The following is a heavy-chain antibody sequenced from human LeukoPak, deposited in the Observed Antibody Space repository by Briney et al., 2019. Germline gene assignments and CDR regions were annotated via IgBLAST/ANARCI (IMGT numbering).Heavy chain of an antibody. CDR1: GYTFTSYG. D-gene: IGHD3-22*01. V-gene: IGHV1-18*01. CDR2: ISAYNGNT. Sequence: ASVKVSCKASGYTFTSYGSSWVRQAPGQRLEWTGWISAYNGNTNYAQKLQGRVTMTTDTSTSTAYMELRSLRSDDTAVYYCARDTTYYDSSGYYFGFDPWGQGTLVTVSS. J-gene: IGHJ5*02. CDR3: ARDTTYYDSSGYYFGFDP.